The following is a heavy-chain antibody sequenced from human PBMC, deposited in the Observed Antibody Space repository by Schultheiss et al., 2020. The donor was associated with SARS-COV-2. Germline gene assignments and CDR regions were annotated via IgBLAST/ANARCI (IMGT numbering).Heavy chain of an antibody. V-gene: IGHV3-30*01. D-gene: IGHD3-22*01. CDR1: GFTFSSYA. J-gene: IGHJ4*02. Sequence: GGSLRLSCAASGFTFSSYAMHWVRQAPGKGLEWVAVISYDGSNKYYADSVKGRFTISRDNSKNTLYLQMNSLRAEDTAVYYCAREGYYYDSSGYARFDYWGQGTLVTVSS. CDR2: ISYDGSNK. CDR3: AREGYYYDSSGYARFDY.